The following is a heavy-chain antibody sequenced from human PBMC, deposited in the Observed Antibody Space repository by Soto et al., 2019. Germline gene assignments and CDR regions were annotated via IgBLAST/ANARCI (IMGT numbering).Heavy chain of an antibody. V-gene: IGHV3-53*04. CDR1: GFTVSSNY. Sequence: GGSLRLSCAASGFTVSSNYMSWVRQAPVKGLEWVSVIYSGGSTYYADSVKGRFTISRHNSKNTLYLQMNSLRAEDTAVYYCAGRLRFLEWLSFGKDAFDIWGQGTMVTVSS. CDR3: AGRLRFLEWLSFGKDAFDI. CDR2: IYSGGST. J-gene: IGHJ3*02. D-gene: IGHD3-3*01.